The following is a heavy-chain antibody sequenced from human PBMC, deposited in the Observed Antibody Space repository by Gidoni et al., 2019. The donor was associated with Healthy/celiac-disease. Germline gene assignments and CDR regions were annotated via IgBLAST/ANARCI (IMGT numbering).Heavy chain of an antibody. D-gene: IGHD4-17*01. Sequence: QVQLVESGGGVVQPGRSLRLSCAASGFTFSSYAMHWVRQAPGKGLEWVAVISYDGSNKYYADSVKGRFTISRDNSKNTLYLQMNSLRAEDTAVYYCAKSGTTVTTTSWFDPWGQGTLVTVSS. CDR3: AKSGTTVTTTSWFDP. J-gene: IGHJ5*02. CDR1: GFTFSSYA. V-gene: IGHV3-30*01. CDR2: ISYDGSNK.